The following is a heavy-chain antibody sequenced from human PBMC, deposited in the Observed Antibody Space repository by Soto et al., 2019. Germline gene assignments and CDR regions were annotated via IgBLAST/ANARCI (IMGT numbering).Heavy chain of an antibody. Sequence: GASVKVSCKASGYTFTSYAMHWVRQAPGQRLEWMGWINAGNGKAKYSQKFQGRVTITTDKSTSTAYMELSSLRSEDTAVYYCASSDCSGGSCPEFDYWGQGTLVTVSS. D-gene: IGHD2-15*01. J-gene: IGHJ4*02. CDR1: GYTFTSYA. CDR3: ASSDCSGGSCPEFDY. V-gene: IGHV1-3*01. CDR2: INAGNGKA.